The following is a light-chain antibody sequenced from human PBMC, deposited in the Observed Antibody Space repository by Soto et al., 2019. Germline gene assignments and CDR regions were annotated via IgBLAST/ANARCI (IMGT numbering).Light chain of an antibody. V-gene: IGLV2-14*01. CDR2: EVS. Sequence: QSALTQPPSVSGSPGQSITISCTGTISDVGGHDYVSWYQQHPGKAPKLMIYEVSTRPSGVSDRFSGSKSGSTASLTISGLQAEDEADYYCSSFATTSLAIFGTGTKVTV. J-gene: IGLJ1*01. CDR3: SSFATTSLAI. CDR1: ISDVGGHDY.